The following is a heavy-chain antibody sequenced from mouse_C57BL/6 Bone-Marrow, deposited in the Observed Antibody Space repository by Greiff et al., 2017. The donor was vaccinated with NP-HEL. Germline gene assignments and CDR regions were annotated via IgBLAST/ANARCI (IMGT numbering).Heavy chain of an antibody. D-gene: IGHD1-1*01. CDR1: GYSITSGYD. Sequence: EVKLVESGPGMVKPSQSLSLTCTVTGYSITSGYDWHWIRHFPGNKLEWMGYISYSGSTNYNPSLKSRISITHDTSKNHFFLKLNSVTTEDTATYYCARGGSSYGFAYWGQGTLVTVSA. CDR2: ISYSGST. CDR3: ARGGSSYGFAY. V-gene: IGHV3-1*01. J-gene: IGHJ3*01.